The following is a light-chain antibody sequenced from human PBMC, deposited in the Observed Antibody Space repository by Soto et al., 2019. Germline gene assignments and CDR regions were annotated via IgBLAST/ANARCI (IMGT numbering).Light chain of an antibody. V-gene: IGKV3D-20*02. CDR2: GVS. Sequence: EIVLTQSPGTLSLSPGERATLSCRASQSVSSTYLAWYQQKPGQAPRLLIYGVSTRATGIPARFSGSGSGTDFTLTISSLEPEDFAVYYCQQRSNWPPLTFGGGTKVDIK. CDR3: QQRSNWPPLT. J-gene: IGKJ4*01. CDR1: QSVSSTY.